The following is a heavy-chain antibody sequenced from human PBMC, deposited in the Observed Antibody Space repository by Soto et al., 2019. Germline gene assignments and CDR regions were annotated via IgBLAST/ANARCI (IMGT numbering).Heavy chain of an antibody. CDR1: VFTFSSYC. CDR2: IWYDGSNK. D-gene: IGHD6-19*01. CDR3: AREYSRGWYTFDY. J-gene: IGHJ4*02. V-gene: IGHV3-33*01. Sequence: GGSLRLSCAASVFTFSSYCMHGVRQAPGKGLEWVAVIWYDGSNKYYADSVKGRFTISRDNSKNTLYLQMNSLRAEDTAVYYCAREYSRGWYTFDYWGQGTLVTVSS.